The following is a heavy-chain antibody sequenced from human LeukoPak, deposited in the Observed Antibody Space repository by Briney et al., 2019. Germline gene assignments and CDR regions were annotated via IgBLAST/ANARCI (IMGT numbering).Heavy chain of an antibody. Sequence: SETLSLTCTVSGGSISNYYWSWIRQPPGKGLEWMGYIYDSGSTNYNPSLKSRVTISLDTSKSQFSLKLSSVTAADTAVYYCARHSNSGWYTIDYWGQGTLVTVSS. D-gene: IGHD6-19*01. V-gene: IGHV4-59*08. CDR2: IYDSGST. CDR1: GGSISNYY. CDR3: ARHSNSGWYTIDY. J-gene: IGHJ4*02.